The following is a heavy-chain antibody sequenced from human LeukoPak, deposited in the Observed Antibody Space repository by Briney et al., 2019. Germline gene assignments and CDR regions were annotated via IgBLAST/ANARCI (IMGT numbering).Heavy chain of an antibody. CDR3: ARVLERRLDYYYGMDV. D-gene: IGHD1-1*01. Sequence: SVKVSCKASGGTFSSYAISWVRQAPGQGLEWMGGIIPIFGTANYAQKFQGRVTITADESTSTAYMELSSLRSEDTAVYYCARVLERRLDYYYGMDVWGQGTTVTISS. J-gene: IGHJ6*02. V-gene: IGHV1-69*01. CDR2: IIPIFGTA. CDR1: GGTFSSYA.